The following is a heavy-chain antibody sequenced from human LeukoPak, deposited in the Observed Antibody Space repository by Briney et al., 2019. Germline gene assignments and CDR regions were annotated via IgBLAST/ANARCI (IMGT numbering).Heavy chain of an antibody. Sequence: PGASLRLSCAASGFIFSNYAMSWVRQAPGKGLEWVSAIVGRGSSTYYADSVKGRFTISRDNSKNTLYLQLNRLRAEDTAVYYCAKWGDYDILTGYYDSDYWGLGTLVTVSS. V-gene: IGHV3-23*01. J-gene: IGHJ4*02. CDR2: IVGRGSST. D-gene: IGHD3-9*01. CDR1: GFIFSNYA. CDR3: AKWGDYDILTGYYDSDY.